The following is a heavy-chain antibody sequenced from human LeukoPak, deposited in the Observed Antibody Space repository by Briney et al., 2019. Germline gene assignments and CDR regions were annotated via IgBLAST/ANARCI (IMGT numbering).Heavy chain of an antibody. CDR3: AKDMGLAARVYGMDV. CDR2: ISYDGSNK. V-gene: IGHV3-30*18. J-gene: IGHJ6*02. D-gene: IGHD6-6*01. CDR1: GFTFSSYG. Sequence: GGSLRLSCAASGFTFSSYGMHWVRQAPGKGLEWVAVISYDGSNKYYADSVKGRFTISRDNSKNTLYLQMNSLRAEDTAVYYCAKDMGLAARVYGMDVWGQGTTVTVSS.